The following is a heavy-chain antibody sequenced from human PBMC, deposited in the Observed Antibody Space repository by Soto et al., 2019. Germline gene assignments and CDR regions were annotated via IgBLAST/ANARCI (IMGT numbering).Heavy chain of an antibody. Sequence: GGSLRLSCAASGFTFSSYGMHWVRQAPGKGLEWVAVIWYDGSNKYYADSVKGRFTISRDNSQNTLYLQMNSLRAEDTAVYYCARDSGFGELSDYYYGMDVWGQGTTVTVSS. J-gene: IGHJ6*02. D-gene: IGHD3-10*01. CDR3: ARDSGFGELSDYYYGMDV. CDR2: IWYDGSNK. V-gene: IGHV3-33*01. CDR1: GFTFSSYG.